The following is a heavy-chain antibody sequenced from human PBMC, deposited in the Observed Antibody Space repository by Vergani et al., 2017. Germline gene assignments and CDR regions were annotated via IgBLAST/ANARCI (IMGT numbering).Heavy chain of an antibody. CDR2: ISSSGSTI. CDR3: ARKTIAAAFDY. CDR1: GFTFSSYE. Sequence: EVQLVESGGGLVQPGGSLRLSCAASGFTFSSYEMNWVRQAPGKGLEWVSYISSSGSTIYYADSVKGRFTISRDNAKNSLYLQMHSLRAEDTAVYYCARKTIAAAFDYWGQGTLVTVSS. D-gene: IGHD6-13*01. V-gene: IGHV3-48*03. J-gene: IGHJ4*02.